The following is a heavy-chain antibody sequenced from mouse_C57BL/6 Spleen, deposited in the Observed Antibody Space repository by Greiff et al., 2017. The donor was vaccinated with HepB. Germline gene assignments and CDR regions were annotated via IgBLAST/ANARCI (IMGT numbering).Heavy chain of an antibody. CDR2: IYPGGGYT. CDR1: GYTFTNYW. CDR3: ARRGVITTNYAMDY. V-gene: IGHV1-63*01. D-gene: IGHD1-1*01. J-gene: IGHJ4*01. Sequence: VQLQQSGAELVRPGTSVKMSCKASGYTFTNYWIGWAKQRPGHGLEWIGDIYPGGGYTNYNEKFKGKATLTADKSSSTAYMQFSSLTSEDSAIYYCARRGVITTNYAMDYWGQGTSVTVSS.